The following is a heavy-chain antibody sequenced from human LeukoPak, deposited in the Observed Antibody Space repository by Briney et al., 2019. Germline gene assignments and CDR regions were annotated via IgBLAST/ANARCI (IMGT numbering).Heavy chain of an antibody. J-gene: IGHJ3*02. V-gene: IGHV1-8*03. D-gene: IGHD3-3*01. Sequence: ASVKVSCKASGYTFTSYDINWVRQATGQGLEWMGWMNPNSGNTGYAQKFQGRVTITRNTSISTAYMELSSLRSEDTAVYYCAIRGIFGVVIPKGAFDIWGQGTMVTVSS. CDR1: GYTFTSYD. CDR3: AIRGIFGVVIPKGAFDI. CDR2: MNPNSGNT.